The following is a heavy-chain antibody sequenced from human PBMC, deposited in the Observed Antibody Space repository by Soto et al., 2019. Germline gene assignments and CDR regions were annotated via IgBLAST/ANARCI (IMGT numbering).Heavy chain of an antibody. CDR1: GFPFSSFA. V-gene: IGHV3-30-3*01. D-gene: IGHD5-12*01. Sequence: GGSLRLSCAASGFPFSSFAMHWVRQAPGKGLEWVAVISNDGNNKNYADSVKGRLTISRDNSMNTLYLQMSSLRPDDTAVYYCAIGRDPYNYNYWGRGTLVTVS. CDR2: ISNDGNNK. J-gene: IGHJ4*02. CDR3: AIGRDPYNYNY.